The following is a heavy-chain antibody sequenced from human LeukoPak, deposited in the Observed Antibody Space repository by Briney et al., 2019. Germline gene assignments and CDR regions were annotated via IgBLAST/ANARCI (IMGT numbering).Heavy chain of an antibody. J-gene: IGHJ4*02. CDR3: ARHLAGHFGGFYFDY. CDR1: GGSFTGYY. CDR2: INRSGSS. Sequence: SETLSLTCTVYGGSFTGYYWSWLRQPPGKGLEWIGEINRSGSSHYTPSLQSRVTIFLEASRNQFSLQLSSVTAADTAVYYCARHLAGHFGGFYFDYWGQGTLVTVSS. V-gene: IGHV4-34*01. D-gene: IGHD2-21*01.